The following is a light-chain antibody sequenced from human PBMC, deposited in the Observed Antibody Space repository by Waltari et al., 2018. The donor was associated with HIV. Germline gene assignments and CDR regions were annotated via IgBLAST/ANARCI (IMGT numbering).Light chain of an antibody. J-gene: IGLJ1*01. V-gene: IGLV2-8*01. CDR3: SSHAGSNNYV. Sequence: QSALTQPPSASGSPGQSVTISCSGTSSDVGGYDYVSWYQQHPGKAPKLMSYEVSKRPSGVPDRVSGSKSGNTASLTVSGLQAEDEADYYCSSHAGSNNYVFGTGTKVTVL. CDR1: SSDVGGYDY. CDR2: EVS.